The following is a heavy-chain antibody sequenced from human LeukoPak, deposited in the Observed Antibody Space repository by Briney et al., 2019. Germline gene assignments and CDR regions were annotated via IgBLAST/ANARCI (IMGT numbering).Heavy chain of an antibody. V-gene: IGHV3-7*01. Sequence: GGSLRLSCAASGFTFSSYWMSWVRQAPGKGREWVANIKQDGSEKYYVDSVKGRFTISRDNAKNSLYLQMNSLGAEDTAVYYCASSAEWLVLSYIDYWGQGTLVTVSS. CDR2: IKQDGSEK. D-gene: IGHD3-3*01. J-gene: IGHJ4*02. CDR1: GFTFSSYW. CDR3: ASSAEWLVLSYIDY.